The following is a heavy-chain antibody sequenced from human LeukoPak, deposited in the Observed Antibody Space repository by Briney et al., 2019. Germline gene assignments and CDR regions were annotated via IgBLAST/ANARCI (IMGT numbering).Heavy chain of an antibody. D-gene: IGHD3-10*01. V-gene: IGHV3-23*01. CDR2: ISGSGGNT. CDR3: AKNPFVGSGSDYFDD. J-gene: IGHJ4*02. CDR1: GFTFSSYA. Sequence: PGGSLRLSCAASGFTFSSYAMSWVRQAPGKGLEWVSAISGSGGNTYYADSVKGRVTISRDNDKNTLYLQMDSQRAEDTAVYFCAKNPFVGSGSDYFDDWGQGTLVTVSS.